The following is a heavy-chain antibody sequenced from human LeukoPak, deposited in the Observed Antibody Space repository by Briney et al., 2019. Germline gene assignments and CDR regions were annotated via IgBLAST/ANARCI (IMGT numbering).Heavy chain of an antibody. V-gene: IGHV3-23*01. CDR3: AKVDSNEYYYMDV. Sequence: GGSLRLSCAASGFTFSSYAMSWVRQAPGKGLEWVSAISGSGGSTYYADSVKGRFTISRDNSKKTLYLQMNSLRAEDTAVYYCAKVDSNEYYYMDVWGKGTTVTVSS. CDR2: ISGSGGST. CDR1: GFTFSSYA. D-gene: IGHD6-13*01. J-gene: IGHJ6*03.